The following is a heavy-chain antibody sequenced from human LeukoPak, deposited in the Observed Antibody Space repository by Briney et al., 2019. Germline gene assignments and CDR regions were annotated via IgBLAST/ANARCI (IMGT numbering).Heavy chain of an antibody. V-gene: IGHV1-69*13. Sequence: GASVRVSCKASGYTFTGYYIHWVRQAPGQGLEWMGGIIPIFGTANYAQKFQGRVTITADESTSTAYMELSSLRSEDTAVYYCARSRSYPILTAAAAAQFDYWGQGTLVTVSS. J-gene: IGHJ4*02. CDR2: IIPIFGTA. CDR3: ARSRSYPILTAAAAAQFDY. CDR1: GYTFTGYY. D-gene: IGHD3-9*01.